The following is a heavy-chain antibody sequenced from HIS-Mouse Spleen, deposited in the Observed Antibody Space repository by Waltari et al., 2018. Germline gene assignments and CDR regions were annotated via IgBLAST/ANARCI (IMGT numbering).Heavy chain of an antibody. CDR2: IGNDGSNN. CDR3: AKEHIAVAGTGYFQH. V-gene: IGHV3-33*06. D-gene: IGHD6-19*01. J-gene: IGHJ1*01. Sequence: QVQLVESGGGVVQPGRSLRLSCAASGFTFSSYGMHWVRQAQGKGRKWVVIIGNDGSNNNYADSWKGRFTISRDNSKNTLYLQMNSLRAEDTAVYYCAKEHIAVAGTGYFQHWGQGTLVTVSS. CDR1: GFTFSSYG.